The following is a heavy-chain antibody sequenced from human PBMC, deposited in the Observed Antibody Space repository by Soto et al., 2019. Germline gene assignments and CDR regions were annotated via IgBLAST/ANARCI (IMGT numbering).Heavy chain of an antibody. CDR2: LIGGHYGT. CDR1: GFTLHNYA. D-gene: IGHD3-10*01. J-gene: IGHJ5*02. CDR3: AKGKSTGDIDWFDP. Sequence: GGSLRLSSTASGFTLHNYAMAWVRQSPGKGLEWVSTLIGGHYGTAYSYSVKGRFTVSRDNSKNCLYLQMNSLGVEDTAMYFCAKGKSTGDIDWFDPWGQGSLVTVSS. V-gene: IGHV3-23*01.